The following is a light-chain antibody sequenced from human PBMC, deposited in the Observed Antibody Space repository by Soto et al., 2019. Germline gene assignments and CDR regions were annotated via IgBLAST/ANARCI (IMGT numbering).Light chain of an antibody. CDR1: QSVSSN. V-gene: IGKV3-15*01. Sequence: EVVMTQSPATLSVSPGERATLSCRASQSVSSNLAWYQQKVGQAPRLLIYRASTRATGIPARFSGSESGTEFTLTISSLQSEDFAVYYCQQHNNWPLTFGGGTKVEIK. J-gene: IGKJ4*01. CDR3: QQHNNWPLT. CDR2: RAS.